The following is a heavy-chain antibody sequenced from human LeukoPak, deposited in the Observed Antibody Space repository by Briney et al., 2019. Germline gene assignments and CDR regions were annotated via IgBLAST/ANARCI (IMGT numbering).Heavy chain of an antibody. V-gene: IGHV3-23*01. CDR2: IFPSGGEI. D-gene: IGHD3-10*01. CDR3: ASSITMVRGVIDY. Sequence: PGGSLRLSCAASGFTFSTFAMIWVRQPPGKGLEWVSSIFPSGGEIHYADSVKGRFTISRDNSKNTLYLQINSLRAEDTAVYYCASSITMVRGVIDYWGQGTLVTVSS. J-gene: IGHJ4*02. CDR1: GFTFSTFA.